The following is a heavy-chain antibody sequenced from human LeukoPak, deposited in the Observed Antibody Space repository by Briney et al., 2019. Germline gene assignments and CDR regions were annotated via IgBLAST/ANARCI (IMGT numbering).Heavy chain of an antibody. D-gene: IGHD4-17*01. CDR1: GFTFSDYY. CDR3: ARGYDYGDLEIPLGY. Sequence: PGGSLRLSCAASGFTFSDYYMSWIRQAPGKGLEWVSYISSSSYTNYADSVKGRFTISRDNAKNPLYLQMNSLRAEDTAVYYCARGYDYGDLEIPLGYWGQGTLVTVSS. J-gene: IGHJ4*02. CDR2: ISSSSYT. V-gene: IGHV3-11*06.